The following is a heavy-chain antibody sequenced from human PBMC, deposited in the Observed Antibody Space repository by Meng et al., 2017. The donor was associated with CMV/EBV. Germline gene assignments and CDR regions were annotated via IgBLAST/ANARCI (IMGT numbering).Heavy chain of an antibody. Sequence: GGSLRLSCAASGFTFSGSAMHWVRQASGKGLGWVGRIRSKANSYATAYAASVKGRFTISRDDSNNTAYLQMNSLKTEDTAVYYCTRIAVAGPYYYYGMDVWGQGTPVTVSS. D-gene: IGHD6-19*01. J-gene: IGHJ6*02. CDR2: IRSKANSYAT. V-gene: IGHV3-73*01. CDR1: GFTFSGSA. CDR3: TRIAVAGPYYYYGMDV.